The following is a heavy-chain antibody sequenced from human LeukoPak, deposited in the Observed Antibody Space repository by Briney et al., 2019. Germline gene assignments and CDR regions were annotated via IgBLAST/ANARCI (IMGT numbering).Heavy chain of an antibody. Sequence: SETLSLTCAVYGGSFSGSNWSRIRQPPGKGLEWIGEIYNSGSTIYNPSLKSRVTISVDTSKNQFSLNLISVTAADTAVYYCVRAYDYWGQGTLVTVSS. CDR2: IYNSGST. V-gene: IGHV4-34*01. CDR3: VRAYDY. CDR1: GGSFSGSN. J-gene: IGHJ4*02.